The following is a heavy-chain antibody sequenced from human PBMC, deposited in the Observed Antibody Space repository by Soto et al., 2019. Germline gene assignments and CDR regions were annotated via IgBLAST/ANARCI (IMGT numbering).Heavy chain of an antibody. CDR1: GFTLSNAW. CDR3: APHWNFDY. V-gene: IGHV3-15*01. J-gene: IGHJ4*02. Sequence: PGGSLRLSCAASGFTLSNAWVSWVRQAPGKGLEWVGRIKNIFEGGTTDYAAPVKGRFTISRDDPKNMLYLQMNSLITDDTAVYYCAPHWNFDYWGQGTLVTVSS. D-gene: IGHD3-3*01. CDR2: IKNIFEGGTT.